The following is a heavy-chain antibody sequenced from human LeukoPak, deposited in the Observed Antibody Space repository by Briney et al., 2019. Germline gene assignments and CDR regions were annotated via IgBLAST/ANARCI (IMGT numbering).Heavy chain of an antibody. V-gene: IGHV4-34*01. Sequence: SETLSLTCAVYGGSFSGYYWTWIRQPPGKGLEWIGEIHYSGSVTYNPSLETRVTISVDKSKNQFSLKLSSVTAADTAVYYCARSIGGYYYGSGSYYNTRDLAFDYWGQGTLVTVSS. CDR3: ARSIGGYYYGSGSYYNTRDLAFDY. CDR2: IHYSGSV. CDR1: GGSFSGYY. D-gene: IGHD3-10*01. J-gene: IGHJ4*02.